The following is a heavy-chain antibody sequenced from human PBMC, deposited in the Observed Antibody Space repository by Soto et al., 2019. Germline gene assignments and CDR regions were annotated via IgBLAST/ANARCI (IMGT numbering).Heavy chain of an antibody. CDR3: AKGGSSGWPGGEDF. J-gene: IGHJ4*02. D-gene: IGHD6-19*01. Sequence: EVQLLESGGGLVQPGGSLRLSCVVSGFTFSNYAMSWVRKTPGKGLEWESGITSDGSTTWYADFVEGRFTISRDNSKNTVYLQLNSPRGEDAAVYFCAKGGSSGWPGGEDFWGQGTMVTVSS. CDR1: GFTFSNYA. V-gene: IGHV3-23*01. CDR2: ITSDGSTT.